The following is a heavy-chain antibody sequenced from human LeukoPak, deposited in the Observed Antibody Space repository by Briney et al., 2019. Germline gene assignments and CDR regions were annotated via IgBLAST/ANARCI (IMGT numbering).Heavy chain of an antibody. CDR1: GFTLSSYA. V-gene: IGHV3-66*01. CDR2: IYGGGST. Sequence: GGSLRLSCAASGFTLSSYAMSWVRQAPGKGLEWVSVIYGGGSTYYADSVKGRFTISRDNSKNTLYLQMNSLRAEDTAMYYCARGGHYYAVDYWGQGTLVTVSS. D-gene: IGHD3-22*01. J-gene: IGHJ4*02. CDR3: ARGGHYYAVDY.